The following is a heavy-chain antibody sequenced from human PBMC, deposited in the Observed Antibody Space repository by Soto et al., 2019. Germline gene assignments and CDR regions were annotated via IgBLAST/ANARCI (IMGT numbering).Heavy chain of an antibody. D-gene: IGHD1-7*01. CDR3: ARDVTGTTNGWFGP. CDR2: IYHSAST. CDR1: GGSISSGGYS. Sequence: QLHLQESGSGLVKPSQTLSLTCAVSGGSISSGGYSCSWIRQPPGKSRKWIGSIYHSASTYFNPSLKSRVTISVDRSKNQFSLKLSSETAADTAVYYCARDVTGTTNGWFGPWGQGTLVTVSS. V-gene: IGHV4-30-2*01. J-gene: IGHJ5*02.